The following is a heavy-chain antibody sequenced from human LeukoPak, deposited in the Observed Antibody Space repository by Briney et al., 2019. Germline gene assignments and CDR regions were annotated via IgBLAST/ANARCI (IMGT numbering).Heavy chain of an antibody. CDR3: ARCRGDCQAFDF. CDR2: ISESSTYT. Sequence: GGSLRLSCAASGFTFSDYYMSCIRQAPGKGLEWVSYISESSTYTRYADSVKGRFTISRDNAKNSLYLQMNSLRAEDTAIYYCARCRGDCQAFDFWGQGTLVTVSS. V-gene: IGHV3-11*03. D-gene: IGHD2-21*02. J-gene: IGHJ4*02. CDR1: GFTFSDYY.